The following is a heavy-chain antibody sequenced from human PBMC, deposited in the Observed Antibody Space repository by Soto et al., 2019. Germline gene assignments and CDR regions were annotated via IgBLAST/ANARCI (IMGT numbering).Heavy chain of an antibody. CDR3: AREGSYKNYYYYGMDV. CDR2: IYYSGST. Sequence: QVQLQESGPGLVKPSETLSLTCTVSGGSISSYYWSWIRQPPGKGLEWIGYIYYSGSTNYNPSLKSRVTISVXTXQXEFSLKLSSVTAADTAVYYCAREGSYKNYYYYGMDVWGQGTTVTVSS. CDR1: GGSISSYY. D-gene: IGHD2-15*01. V-gene: IGHV4-59*01. J-gene: IGHJ6*02.